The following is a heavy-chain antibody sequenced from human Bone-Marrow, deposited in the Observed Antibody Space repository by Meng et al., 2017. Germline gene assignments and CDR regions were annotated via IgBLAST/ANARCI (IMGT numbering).Heavy chain of an antibody. J-gene: IGHJ3*02. CDR2: INPNSGGT. CDR3: ARVPQPNSDFWSGYSNDAFDI. D-gene: IGHD3-3*01. CDR1: GYTFTGYY. Sequence: ASVKVSCKASGYTFTGYYMHWVRQAPGQGLEWMGRINPNSGGTNYAQKFQGRVTMTRDTSISTAYMELSRLRSDDTAVYYCARVPQPNSDFWSGYSNDAFDIWGQGTMVTVSS. V-gene: IGHV1-2*06.